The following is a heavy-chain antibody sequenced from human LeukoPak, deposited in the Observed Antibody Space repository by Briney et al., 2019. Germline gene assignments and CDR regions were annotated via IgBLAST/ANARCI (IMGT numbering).Heavy chain of an antibody. CDR2: ISYDGSNK. V-gene: IGHV3-30-3*01. CDR1: GFTFSSYA. Sequence: PGGSLRLSCAASGFTFSSYAMHWVRQAPGKGLEWVAVISYDGSNKYYADSVKGRFTISRDNSKNTLHLQMNSLRAEDTAVYYCARVPTHYYYGMEVWGQGTTVTVSS. CDR3: ARVPTHYYYGMEV. D-gene: IGHD4-11*01. J-gene: IGHJ6*02.